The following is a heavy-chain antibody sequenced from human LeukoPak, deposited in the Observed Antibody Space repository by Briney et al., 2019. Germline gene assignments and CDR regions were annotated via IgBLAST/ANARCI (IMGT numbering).Heavy chain of an antibody. CDR2: IYYSGST. J-gene: IGHJ4*02. CDR3: ATITFGSWWDY. V-gene: IGHV4-39*01. CDR1: GGSISSSSYY. D-gene: IGHD3-16*01. Sequence: SETLSLTCTFSGGSISSSSYYRGWIRQPPGKGLEWIGSIYYSGSTYYNPSLKSRVTISVDTSKNQFSLKLSSVTAADTAVYYRATITFGSWWDYWGQGTLVTVSS.